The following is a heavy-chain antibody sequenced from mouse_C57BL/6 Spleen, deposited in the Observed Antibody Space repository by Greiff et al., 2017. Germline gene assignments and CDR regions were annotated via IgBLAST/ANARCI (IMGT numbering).Heavy chain of an antibody. Sequence: DVHLVESGPGLVKPSQSLSLTCSVTGYSITSGYYWNWIRQFPGNKLEWMGYISYDGSNNYNPSLKNRISITRDTSKNQFFLTLNSVTTEDTATYYCARLITTVVADYYAMDYWGQGTSVTVSS. J-gene: IGHJ4*01. V-gene: IGHV3-6*01. CDR1: GYSITSGYY. D-gene: IGHD1-1*01. CDR3: ARLITTVVADYYAMDY. CDR2: ISYDGSN.